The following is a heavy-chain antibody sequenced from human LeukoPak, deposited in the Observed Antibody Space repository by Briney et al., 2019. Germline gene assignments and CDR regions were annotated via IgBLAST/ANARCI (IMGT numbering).Heavy chain of an antibody. CDR1: GHTFTSYG. V-gene: IGHV1-18*01. CDR2: MNSYNGKT. Sequence: ASVKVSCKASGHTFTSYGINWVRQAPGQRLEWMGWMNSYNGKTNYAQKLQGRVTMTTDTSTSTAYMELRSLSSDDTAVYYCARGLWDDRPKYNWFDPWGQGTLVTVSS. D-gene: IGHD3-16*01. J-gene: IGHJ5*02. CDR3: ARGLWDDRPKYNWFDP.